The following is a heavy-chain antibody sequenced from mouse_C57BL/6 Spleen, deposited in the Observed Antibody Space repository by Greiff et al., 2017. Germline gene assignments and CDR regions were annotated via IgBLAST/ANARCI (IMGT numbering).Heavy chain of an antibody. V-gene: IGHV1-59*01. Sequence: QVQLQQPGAELVRPGTSVKLSCKASGYTFTSYWMHWVKQRPGQGLEWIGVIDPSDSYTNYNQKFKGKATLTVDTSSSTAYMQLSSLTSEDSAVYYCARSRDFDDWGQGTTLTVSS. CDR1: GYTFTSYW. CDR2: IDPSDSYT. J-gene: IGHJ2*01. CDR3: ARSRDFDD.